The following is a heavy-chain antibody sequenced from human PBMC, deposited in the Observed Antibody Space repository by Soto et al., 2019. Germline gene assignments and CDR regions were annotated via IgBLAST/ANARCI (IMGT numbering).Heavy chain of an antibody. CDR1: GFTFSSYA. CDR2: ISGSGGST. D-gene: IGHD6-13*01. Sequence: GGSLRLSCAASGFTFSSYAMSWVRQAPGKGLEWVSAISGSGGSTYYADSVKGRFTISRDNSKNTLYLQMNSLRAEDTAVYYCAKVDSSSWYGAVDYWGQGTLVTVSS. CDR3: AKVDSSSWYGAVDY. J-gene: IGHJ4*02. V-gene: IGHV3-23*01.